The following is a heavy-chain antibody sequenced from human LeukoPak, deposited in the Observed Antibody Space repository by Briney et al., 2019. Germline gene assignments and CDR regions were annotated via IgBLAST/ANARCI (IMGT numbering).Heavy chain of an antibody. Sequence: ASVTVSCQTSGYRFTDDYMHWVRQAPGQGLEWMGWINPDSGFTNYAPKFQGRVIITRDTSISTAYMEVRRLRYDDTAMYYCAPTSEAYTSNLSVWGQGTLVTVSS. CDR1: GYRFTDDY. D-gene: IGHD3-16*01. CDR2: INPDSGFT. J-gene: IGHJ4*02. CDR3: APTSEAYTSNLSV. V-gene: IGHV1-2*02.